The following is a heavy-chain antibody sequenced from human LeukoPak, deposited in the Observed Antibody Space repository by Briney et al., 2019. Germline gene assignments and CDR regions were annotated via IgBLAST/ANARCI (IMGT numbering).Heavy chain of an antibody. D-gene: IGHD6-13*01. J-gene: IGHJ4*02. V-gene: IGHV4-59*01. CDR3: ATGVHGIAAAGDYYFDY. Sequence: SETLSLTCFVSGGSISGYYWSWIRQTPGKGLEWIGYIYSSGSTIYNPSLKSRVTISVDTSKNQFSLKLSSVTAADTAVYYCATGVHGIAAAGDYYFDYWGQGTLVTVSS. CDR2: IYSSGST. CDR1: GGSISGYY.